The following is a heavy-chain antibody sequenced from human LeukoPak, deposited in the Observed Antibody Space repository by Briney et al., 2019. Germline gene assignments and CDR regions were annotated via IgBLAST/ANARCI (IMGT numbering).Heavy chain of an antibody. V-gene: IGHV4-59*01. D-gene: IGHD1-26*01. Sequence: SETLSLTCTVSSGSISTYYWSWIRQPPGKGPEWIGYIYYSGSTNYSPSLKSRVTISVDTSKDQFSLKLSSVTAADTAVYYCARNDGSYTFDIWGQGTMVTVSS. CDR3: ARNDGSYTFDI. CDR1: SGSISTYY. J-gene: IGHJ3*02. CDR2: IYYSGST.